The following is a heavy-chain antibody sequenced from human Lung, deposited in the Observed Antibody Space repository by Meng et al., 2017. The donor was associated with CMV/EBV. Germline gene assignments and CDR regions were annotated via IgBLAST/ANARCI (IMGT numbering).Heavy chain of an antibody. Sequence: GESLKISCVVSGFTFKNHAMHWVRQAPGKGPEWVAIVSSVGSGKYYADSVKGRFTVSRDNSRSTLYLHMNSLKTEDTAVYYCARDESDTAMVTDLYYYYGMDVWGQGTRVTVSS. CDR1: GFTFKNHA. J-gene: IGHJ6*02. V-gene: IGHV3-30*04. D-gene: IGHD5-18*01. CDR2: VSSVGSGK. CDR3: ARDESDTAMVTDLYYYYGMDV.